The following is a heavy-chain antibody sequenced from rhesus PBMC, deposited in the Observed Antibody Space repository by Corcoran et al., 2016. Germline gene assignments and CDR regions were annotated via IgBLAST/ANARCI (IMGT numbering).Heavy chain of an antibody. Sequence: QLQLQESGPGLVKPSETLSLTCAVSGYSISSGYGWSWIRQPPGKGLEWIGYISYSGSTSYNPSLKRRVTISRETSKNQFSLKLSSVTAADTAVYYCARGYSGYSLYFDYWGQGVLVTVSS. CDR2: ISYSGST. D-gene: IGHD5-24*01. CDR3: ARGYSGYSLYFDY. V-gene: IGHV4-122*02. J-gene: IGHJ4*01. CDR1: GYSISSGYG.